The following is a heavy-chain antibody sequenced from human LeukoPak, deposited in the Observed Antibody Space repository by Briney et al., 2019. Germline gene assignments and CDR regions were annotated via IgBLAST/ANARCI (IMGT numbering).Heavy chain of an antibody. J-gene: IGHJ4*02. CDR1: GFTFSTYA. V-gene: IGHV3-23*01. CDR2: VSGSGGST. Sequence: GGSLRLSCAASGFTFSTYAISWVRQAPGKGLEWVSGVSGSGGSTYYADSVKGRFTISRDNSKNTLYLQMNSLRAEDTAVYYCAKLTQLWSFDYWGQGTLVTVSS. D-gene: IGHD5-18*01. CDR3: AKLTQLWSFDY.